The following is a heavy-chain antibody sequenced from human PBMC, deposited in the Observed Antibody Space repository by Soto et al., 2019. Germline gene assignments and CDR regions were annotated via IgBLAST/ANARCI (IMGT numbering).Heavy chain of an antibody. Sequence: VSLRLSCAASGFTFSSYAMTWLRQSPGKGLEWVSVISATGDTIYYADSVEGRFTISRDNSNSTLFLQMDRLTADDTAVYFCAKDAYYDLSTGTGYYYYGLDVWGQGTTVTVSS. D-gene: IGHD3-9*01. V-gene: IGHV3-23*01. CDR1: GFTFSSYA. CDR3: AKDAYYDLSTGTGYYYYGLDV. J-gene: IGHJ6*02. CDR2: ISATGDTI.